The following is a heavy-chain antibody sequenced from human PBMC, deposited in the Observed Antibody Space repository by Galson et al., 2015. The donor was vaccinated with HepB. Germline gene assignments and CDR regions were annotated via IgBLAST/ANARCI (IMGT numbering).Heavy chain of an antibody. CDR3: AGEGGYTNYYYGMDV. V-gene: IGHV4-59*12. D-gene: IGHD5-18*01. Sequence: LSLTCNVLGGPISSYYWSWIRQPPGKGLEWIGDIYYSGGVTYNPSLKGRVSISVDRSNRRFSLQLTSVTAADTALYYCAGEGGYTNYYYGMDVWGQGTTVIVSS. CDR1: GGPISSYY. J-gene: IGHJ6*02. CDR2: IYYSGGV.